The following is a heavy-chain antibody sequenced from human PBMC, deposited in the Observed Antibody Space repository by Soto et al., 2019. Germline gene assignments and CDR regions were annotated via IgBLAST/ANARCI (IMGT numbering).Heavy chain of an antibody. V-gene: IGHV1-69*13. D-gene: IGHD5-12*01. J-gene: IGHJ6*02. CDR1: GGTFSSYA. CDR2: IIPIFGTA. Sequence: SVKVSCKASGGTFSSYAISWVRQAPGQGPEWMVGIIPIFGTANYAQKFQGRVTITADESTSTAYMELSSLRSEDTAVYYCARSYVDIVATRTSGYYYYGMDVWAQGTTVTVSS. CDR3: ARSYVDIVATRTSGYYYYGMDV.